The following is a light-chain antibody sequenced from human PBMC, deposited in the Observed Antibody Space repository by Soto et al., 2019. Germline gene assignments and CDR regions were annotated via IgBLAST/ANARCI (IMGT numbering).Light chain of an antibody. J-gene: IGKJ4*01. CDR2: DTS. Sequence: EIVMTQSPATLSVSPGERATLSCRASQSVGSIYVAWYQQRPGQTPRLLIYDTSKRATGIPDRFSGSGSGTDFTLTISRLEPEDFAVYYCQQRSNWPLTFGGGTKVDIK. V-gene: IGKV3D-20*02. CDR3: QQRSNWPLT. CDR1: QSVGSIY.